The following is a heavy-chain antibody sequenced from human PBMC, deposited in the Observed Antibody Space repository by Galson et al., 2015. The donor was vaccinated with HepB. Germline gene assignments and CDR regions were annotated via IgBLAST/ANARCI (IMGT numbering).Heavy chain of an antibody. V-gene: IGHV3-30*04. Sequence: SLRLSCAASGFTFSSYAMNWVRQAPGKGLEWVAVLSSHGDNKYYADSVKGRFTISRDNSENTVYLQVHSLRVEDTAVYYCARTFYFDYWGQGTLVTVSS. CDR3: ARTFYFDY. D-gene: IGHD3-16*01. CDR2: LSSHGDNK. CDR1: GFTFSSYA. J-gene: IGHJ4*02.